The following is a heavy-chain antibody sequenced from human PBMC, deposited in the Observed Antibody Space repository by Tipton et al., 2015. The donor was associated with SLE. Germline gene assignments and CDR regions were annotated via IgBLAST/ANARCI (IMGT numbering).Heavy chain of an antibody. CDR1: GGSFSGYY. V-gene: IGHV4-34*01. CDR3: ARGLYEILTGYYFDY. Sequence: TLSLTCAVYGGSFSGYYWSWIRQPPGKGLEWIGEINHSGSTNYNPSLKSRVTISVDTSKNQFSLKLSSVTAADTAVYYCARGLYEILTGYYFDYWGQGTLVTVSS. CDR2: INHSGST. D-gene: IGHD3-9*01. J-gene: IGHJ4*02.